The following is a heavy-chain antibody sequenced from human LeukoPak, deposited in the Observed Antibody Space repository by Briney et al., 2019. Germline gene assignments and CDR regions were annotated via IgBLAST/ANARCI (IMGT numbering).Heavy chain of an antibody. D-gene: IGHD1-26*01. CDR3: ARPSSGNYARSES. V-gene: IGHV3-21*05. Sequence: GGSLRLSCAASGFTVSTFNMDWVRQAPGKGLEWVSFISRDSTYKYYADSVKGRFTISRDDANNTLYLQMNSLRAEDTALYYCARPSSGNYARSESWGQGTLVTVSS. J-gene: IGHJ5*02. CDR2: ISRDSTYK. CDR1: GFTVSTFN.